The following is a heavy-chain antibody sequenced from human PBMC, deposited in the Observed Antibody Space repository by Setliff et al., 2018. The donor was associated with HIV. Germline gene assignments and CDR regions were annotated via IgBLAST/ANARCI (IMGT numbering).Heavy chain of an antibody. Sequence: ASVKVSCKASGYTFTSFSLNWVRQAPGKGLEWMGWISVDNGNINYAQKLQGRVTMTADTSTSTAYMELRSLRSEDTAVYYCARETGPGIAVAGADDFDIWGQGTMVTVSS. CDR3: ARETGPGIAVAGADDFDI. CDR2: ISVDNGNI. D-gene: IGHD6-19*01. CDR1: GYTFTSFS. J-gene: IGHJ3*02. V-gene: IGHV1-18*01.